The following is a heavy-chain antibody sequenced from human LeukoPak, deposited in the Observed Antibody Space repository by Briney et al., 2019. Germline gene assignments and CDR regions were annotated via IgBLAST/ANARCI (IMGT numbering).Heavy chain of an antibody. J-gene: IGHJ3*02. Sequence: GGSLRLSCAASGFTFSSYAMTWVRQAPGKGLEWVSGISGSGGSTYHADSVKGRFTIARENSKNTLYLQTNSLRAEDTAVYYCAKGRDGYNSAFDIWGQGTMVTVSS. CDR1: GFTFSSYA. CDR3: AKGRDGYNSAFDI. D-gene: IGHD5-12*01. V-gene: IGHV3-23*01. CDR2: ISGSGGST.